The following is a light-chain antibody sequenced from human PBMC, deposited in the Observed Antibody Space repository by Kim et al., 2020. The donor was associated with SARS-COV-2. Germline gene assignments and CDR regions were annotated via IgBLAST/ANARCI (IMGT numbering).Light chain of an antibody. CDR3: QQYSDSPPGIT. Sequence: EVVLTQSPDTLSLSPGDRATLSCRASQSVSSSYFAWYRQKPCQAPRLLIYGTSTRAAGIPDRFTGSGSGTDFTLTINRLEPEDFAVYYCQQYSDSPPGITFGKGTRLEIK. V-gene: IGKV3-20*01. CDR2: GTS. CDR1: QSVSSSY. J-gene: IGKJ5*01.